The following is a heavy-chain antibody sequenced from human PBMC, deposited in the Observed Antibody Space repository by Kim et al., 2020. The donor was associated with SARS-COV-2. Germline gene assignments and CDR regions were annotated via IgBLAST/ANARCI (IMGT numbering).Heavy chain of an antibody. CDR1: GFTFSSYW. CDR3: ARDIGGYYYPYYYYYGMDV. V-gene: IGHV3-74*01. J-gene: IGHJ6*02. D-gene: IGHD3-22*01. CDR2: INSDGSST. Sequence: GGSLRLSCAASGFTFSSYWMHWVRQAPGKGLVWVSRINSDGSSTSYADSVKGRFTISRDNAKNTLYLQMNSLRAEDTAVYYCARDIGGYYYPYYYYYGMDVWGQGTTVTVSS.